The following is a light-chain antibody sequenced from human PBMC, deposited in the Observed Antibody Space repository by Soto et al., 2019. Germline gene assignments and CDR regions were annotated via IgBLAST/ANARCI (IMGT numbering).Light chain of an antibody. CDR3: QQYNDWWT. J-gene: IGKJ1*01. CDR2: GAS. V-gene: IGKV3-15*01. CDR1: QSINNN. Sequence: EIVMTQSPATLSVSPGERATLSCRATQSINNNLAWYQQKPGQAPRLLIYGASTRATGIPARFSGSGSGTEFTLTISSPQSEDFAVYYCQQYNDWWTFGQGTKVEIK.